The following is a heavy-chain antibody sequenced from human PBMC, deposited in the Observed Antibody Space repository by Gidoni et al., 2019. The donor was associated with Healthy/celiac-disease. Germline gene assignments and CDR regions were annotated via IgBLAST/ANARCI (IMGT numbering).Heavy chain of an antibody. D-gene: IGHD6-13*01. Sequence: QVQLQESGSGLVRPSVTLSLPCPVSGASISSYYWSWIRQPPGKGLEWIGNIYYSESTNSNPSLKSRVTISVDTSKNQFSMKLSSVTAADTAVYYCASLYSSSGGEAFDIWGQGTMVTVSS. V-gene: IGHV4-59*08. CDR2: IYYSEST. CDR1: GASISSYY. CDR3: ASLYSSSGGEAFDI. J-gene: IGHJ3*02.